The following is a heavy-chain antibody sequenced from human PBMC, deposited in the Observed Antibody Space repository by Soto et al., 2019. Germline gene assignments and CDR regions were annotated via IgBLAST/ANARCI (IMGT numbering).Heavy chain of an antibody. V-gene: IGHV3-30*18. CDR2: ISYDGSNK. CDR3: AKVGLLWFGEFGYGMDV. CDR1: GFTFSSYG. Sequence: PGGSLRLSCAASGFTFSSYGMHWVRQAPGKGLEWVAVISYDGSNKYYADSVKGRFTISRDNSKNTLYLQMNSLRAEDTAVYYCAKVGLLWFGEFGYGMDVWGQGPTVTVSS. J-gene: IGHJ6*02. D-gene: IGHD3-10*01.